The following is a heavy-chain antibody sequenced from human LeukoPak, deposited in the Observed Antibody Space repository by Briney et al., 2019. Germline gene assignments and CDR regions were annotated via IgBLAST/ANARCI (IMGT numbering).Heavy chain of an antibody. Sequence: KSGGSLRLSCAASGFTFSSYSMNWVRQAPGKGLEWVSSISSSSYIYYAYSGKGRFTISSDNAKNSLYLQMNSLRAEDTAVYYCARDYDFWSGYYSPTRGYFGYWGQGTLVTVSS. D-gene: IGHD3-3*01. CDR1: GFTFSSYS. V-gene: IGHV3-21*01. CDR3: ARDYDFWSGYYSPTRGYFGY. J-gene: IGHJ4*02. CDR2: ISSSSYI.